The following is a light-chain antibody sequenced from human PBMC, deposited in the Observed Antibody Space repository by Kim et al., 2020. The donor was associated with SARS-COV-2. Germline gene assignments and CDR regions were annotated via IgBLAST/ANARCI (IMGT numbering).Light chain of an antibody. CDR2: CGF. V-gene: IGKV2-28*01. CDR1: QSLLHTNGYNY. J-gene: IGKJ2*01. Sequence: PASISCRSSQSLLHTNGYNYFDWYLKKPGQSPQLLIYCGFNRASGVPDRFSGSGSGTAFTLKISRVEAEDVGIYYCMQALQTPPYTFGQGTKLEI. CDR3: MQALQTPPYT.